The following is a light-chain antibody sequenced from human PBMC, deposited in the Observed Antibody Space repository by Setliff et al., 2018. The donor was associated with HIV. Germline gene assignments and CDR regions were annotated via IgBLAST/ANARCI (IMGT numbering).Light chain of an antibody. V-gene: IGLV1-40*01. Sequence: QSVLTQPPSVSGAPGQRVTIACTGSSSNIGAGYDVHWDQQLPGTAPKILICGNSNRPSGVPDRFSGSKSGTSASLASPGLQAEDEADYYCQSYDSSLSGSYVFGTGTKVTVL. CDR3: QSYDSSLSGSYV. J-gene: IGLJ1*01. CDR1: SSNIGAGYD. CDR2: GNS.